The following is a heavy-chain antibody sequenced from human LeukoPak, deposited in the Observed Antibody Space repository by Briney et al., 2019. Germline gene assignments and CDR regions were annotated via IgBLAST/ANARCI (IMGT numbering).Heavy chain of an antibody. V-gene: IGHV4-39*02. CDR1: GGSITTSSYY. CDR2: IYYSGST. J-gene: IGHJ4*02. Sequence: PSETLSLTCTVSGGSITTSSYYWGWIRQPPGKGLEWIGIIYYSGSTYYNPSLKGRVTISVDTSKNQFSLKLSSVTAADTAVYYCAREGGSYRPLDYSGQGTLVTVSS. CDR3: AREGGSYRPLDY. D-gene: IGHD3-16*02.